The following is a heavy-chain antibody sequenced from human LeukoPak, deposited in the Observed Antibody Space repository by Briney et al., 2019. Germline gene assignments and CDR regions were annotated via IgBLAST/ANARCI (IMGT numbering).Heavy chain of an antibody. CDR3: AKDQFGYCSGGSCYGHDY. CDR2: LRYDGSSE. D-gene: IGHD2-15*01. J-gene: IGHJ4*02. CDR1: GFTFSSYG. Sequence: GGSLRLSCAASGFTFSSYGMHWVRQAPGKGLEGVTFLRYDGSSEYYADSVKGRFTVSRDNSKNTLYLQMNSLRPEDTSVYYCAKDQFGYCSGGSCYGHDYWGQGTLVTVSS. V-gene: IGHV3-30*02.